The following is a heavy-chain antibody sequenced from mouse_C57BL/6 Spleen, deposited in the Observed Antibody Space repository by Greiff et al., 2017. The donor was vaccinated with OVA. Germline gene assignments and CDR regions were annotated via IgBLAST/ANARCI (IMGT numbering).Heavy chain of an antibody. J-gene: IGHJ2*01. CDR3: ARRAEETRVTTGFDY. CDR2: IYWDDDK. Sequence: QVTLKESGPGILQSSQTLSLTCSFSGFSLSTSGMGVSWIRQPSGKGLEWLAHIYWDDDKRYNPSLKSRPTISKDTSRNQVFLKITSVDTADTATYYWARRAEETRVTTGFDYGGQGTTLTVSS. D-gene: IGHD2-2*01. V-gene: IGHV8-12*01. CDR1: GFSLSTSGMG.